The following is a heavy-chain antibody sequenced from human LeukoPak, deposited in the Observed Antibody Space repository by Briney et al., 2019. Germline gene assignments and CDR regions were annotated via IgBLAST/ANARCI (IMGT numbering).Heavy chain of an antibody. D-gene: IGHD6-13*01. V-gene: IGHV4-34*01. J-gene: IGHJ4*02. Sequence: LRLSCAASGFTLSSYEVNWVRQAPGKGLEWIGEINHSGSTNYNPSLKSRVTLSVDTSKNQFSLELTSVTAADTAVYYCARGQPSVAADPVGIAGVRRGYLNYWGQGTLVTVSS. CDR2: INHSGST. CDR3: ARGQPSVAADPVGIAGVRRGYLNY. CDR1: GFTLSSYE.